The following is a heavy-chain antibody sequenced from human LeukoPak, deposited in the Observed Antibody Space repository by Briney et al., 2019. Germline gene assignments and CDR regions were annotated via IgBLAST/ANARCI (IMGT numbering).Heavy chain of an antibody. D-gene: IGHD6-13*01. CDR1: GYTFTSYG. Sequence: ASVNVSCKASGYTFTSYGISWVRQAPGQGLEWMGWITDYSGNTNYAQKFQGRVTMTTDTSTSTAYMELRSLRSDDTAVYYCARDDSIAAAGTWFDYWGQGTLVTVSS. V-gene: IGHV1-18*01. CDR2: ITDYSGNT. J-gene: IGHJ4*02. CDR3: ARDDSIAAAGTWFDY.